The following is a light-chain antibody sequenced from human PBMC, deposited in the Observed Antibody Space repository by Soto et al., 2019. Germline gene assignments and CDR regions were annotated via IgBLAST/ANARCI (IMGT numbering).Light chain of an antibody. J-gene: IGLJ3*02. CDR1: SSNIVAIYD. V-gene: IGLV1-40*01. Sequence: QLVLTQPPSVSGAPGQRVTISCTGSSSNIVAIYDVHWYQQLPGTAPKLLIYGNTNRPSGVPDRFSGSKSGTSASLAITGLQAEDEADYYCQSYDSSLSGWVFGGGTKLTDL. CDR2: GNT. CDR3: QSYDSSLSGWV.